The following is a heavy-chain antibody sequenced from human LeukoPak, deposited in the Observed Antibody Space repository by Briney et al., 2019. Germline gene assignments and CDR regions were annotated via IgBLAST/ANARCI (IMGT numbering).Heavy chain of an antibody. CDR2: FDPEDGET. V-gene: IGHV1-24*01. J-gene: IGHJ4*02. Sequence: GASVKVPCKVSGYTLTELSMHWVRQAPGKGLEWMGGFDPEDGETIYAQKFQGRVTMTEDTSTDTAYMELSSLRSEDTAVYYCATDGGSSTPYDFDYWGQGTLVTVSS. CDR3: ATDGGSSTPYDFDY. D-gene: IGHD6-6*01. CDR1: GYTLTELS.